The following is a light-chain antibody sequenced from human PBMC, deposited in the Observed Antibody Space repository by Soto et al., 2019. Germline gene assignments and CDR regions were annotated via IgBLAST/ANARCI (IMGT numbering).Light chain of an antibody. CDR2: DNN. CDR1: SSNIGYNY. V-gene: IGLV1-51*01. J-gene: IGLJ2*01. Sequence: QSVLTQPPSVSAAPGQKVTIYCSGSSSNIGYNYVSWYHQLPGTAPKLLIYDNNKRPSGIPDRFSGSKSGSSATLGITGLQTGDEADYYCGTWDSSLSAVVFGGGTKLTVL. CDR3: GTWDSSLSAVV.